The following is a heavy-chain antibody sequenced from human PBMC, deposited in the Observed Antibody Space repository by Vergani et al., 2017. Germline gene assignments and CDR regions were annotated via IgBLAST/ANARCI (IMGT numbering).Heavy chain of an antibody. J-gene: IGHJ5*02. CDR1: GFTFNEYW. D-gene: IGHD3-3*01. CDR2: MNGDGDTI. V-gene: IGHV3-74*01. Sequence: EVELVESGGGLVQPGGSLRLSCAASGFTFNEYWMHWARQVPGKGLVWVSGMNGDGDTISYADSGKGRFTISRDNAKNTLFLQMNSLRAEDTAVYYCARARKFRFGVVWENWFDPWGQGTLVTFSS. CDR3: ARARKFRFGVVWENWFDP.